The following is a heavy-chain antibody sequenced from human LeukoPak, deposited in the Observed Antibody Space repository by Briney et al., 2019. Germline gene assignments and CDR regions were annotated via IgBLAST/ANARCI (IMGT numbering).Heavy chain of an antibody. D-gene: IGHD4-17*01. Sequence: KPSETLSLSCAVYGVSFSGYYWSWIRQPPGKGLEWIGEINHSGSTNYNPSLKSRVTISVDTSKNQFSLKLSSVTAADTAVYYCARDAPSHDYCDLTLPFRYWAEGTLVSVSS. CDR3: ARDAPSHDYCDLTLPFRY. CDR2: INHSGST. J-gene: IGHJ4*02. CDR1: GVSFSGYY. V-gene: IGHV4-34*01.